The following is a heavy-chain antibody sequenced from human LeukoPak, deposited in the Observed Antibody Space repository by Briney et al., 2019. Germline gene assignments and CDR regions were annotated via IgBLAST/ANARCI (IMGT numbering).Heavy chain of an antibody. V-gene: IGHV3-30*18. CDR2: ISYDGRNI. D-gene: IGHD2-2*01. J-gene: IGHJ4*02. CDR3: AKGPLRGTAAAIDY. CDR1: GFTFNNYG. Sequence: GGSLRLSCAASGFTFNNYGMHWVRLAPGKGLEWVAVISYDGRNIHYPDSVKGRFTISRDISTDTLWLQMDSLRTEDTAVYYCAKGPLRGTAAAIDYWGQGTLVTVSS.